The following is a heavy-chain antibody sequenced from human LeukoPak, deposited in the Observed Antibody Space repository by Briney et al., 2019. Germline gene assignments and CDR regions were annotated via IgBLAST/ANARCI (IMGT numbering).Heavy chain of an antibody. CDR3: AKQPYNYYYLDV. V-gene: IGHV3-23*01. D-gene: IGHD2-2*02. J-gene: IGHJ6*03. CDR2: IVGDSSKT. Sequence: GRSLRLSCAISGLTHHDYAMTWVRQAPGKGLEWVSTIVGDSSKTYYADSVKGRFTISRDNSNYMLFLHMNSLRAEDTAIYYCAKQPYNYYYLDVWGKGTTVTVSS. CDR1: GLTHHDYA.